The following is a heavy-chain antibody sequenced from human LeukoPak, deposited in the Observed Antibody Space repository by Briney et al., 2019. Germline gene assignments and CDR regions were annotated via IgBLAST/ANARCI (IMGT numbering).Heavy chain of an antibody. V-gene: IGHV3-74*01. CDR3: VRDLSFSPDS. CDR2: ISPDGSYT. J-gene: IGHJ4*02. CDR1: GFTFSSSW. Sequence: GGSLTLSCPASGFTFSSSWMHWVRQVPGKGLVWVSHISPDGSYTDYADSVKGRFIISRDNAKNTMSLQMNSLRAEDTAVYYRVRDLSFSPDSWGQGTLVGVSS.